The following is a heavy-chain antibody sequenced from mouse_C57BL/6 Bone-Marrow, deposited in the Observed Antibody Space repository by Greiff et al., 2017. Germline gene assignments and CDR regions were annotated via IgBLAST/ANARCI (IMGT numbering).Heavy chain of an antibody. CDR2: IHPNSGST. CDR3: ARLVIRQNAMDY. D-gene: IGHD1-2*01. CDR1: GYTFTSYW. Sequence: QVQLQQPGAELVKPGASVKLSCKASGYTFTSYWMHWVKQRPGQGLEWIGMIHPNSGSTNYNEKFKSKATLTVDKSSSTAYMQLSSLTSEDSAVYYCARLVIRQNAMDYWGQGTSVTVSS. J-gene: IGHJ4*01. V-gene: IGHV1-64*01.